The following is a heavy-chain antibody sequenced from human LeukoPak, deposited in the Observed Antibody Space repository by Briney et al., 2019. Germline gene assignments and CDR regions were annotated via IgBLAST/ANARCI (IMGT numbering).Heavy chain of an antibody. CDR1: GFTFSSYG. Sequence: GGSLRLSFAASGFTFSSYGMHWVRQAPGKGLEWVAFIRYDGSNKYYADSVKGRFTISRDNSKNTLYLQMNSLRAEDTAVYYCAKPSGSGSYYYYGMDVWGQGTTVTVSS. V-gene: IGHV3-30*02. D-gene: IGHD3-10*01. CDR2: IRYDGSNK. J-gene: IGHJ6*02. CDR3: AKPSGSGSYYYYGMDV.